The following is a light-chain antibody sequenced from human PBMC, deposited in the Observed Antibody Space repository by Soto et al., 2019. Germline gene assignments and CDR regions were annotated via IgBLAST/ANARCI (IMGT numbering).Light chain of an antibody. Sequence: SALTPASPPSRAPGQAVTISRPGTNSHVGGYNFVAWYQQHPGKAPKLMISEVSKRPSGVPDRFSGSKSGNTASLTVSGLQAEDEADYYCSSYAGSNIFVFGTGTKVTVL. CDR1: NSHVGGYNF. CDR3: SSYAGSNIFV. V-gene: IGLV2-8*01. CDR2: EVS. J-gene: IGLJ1*01.